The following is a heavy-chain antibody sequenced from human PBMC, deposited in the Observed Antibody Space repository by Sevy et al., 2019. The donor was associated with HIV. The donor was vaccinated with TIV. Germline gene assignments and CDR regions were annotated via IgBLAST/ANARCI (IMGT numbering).Heavy chain of an antibody. CDR3: TRALSGTYDY. Sequence: SETLSLTCAVSGYSISSAYYWGWIRQSPGKGLEWIGSIYHSGTTYYNPSLEGRVTMSVDRSKNQFSLRLSAVTAADTAVYYCTRALSGTYDYWGQGTLVTVSS. CDR1: GYSISSAYY. D-gene: IGHD1-26*01. CDR2: IYHSGTT. J-gene: IGHJ4*02. V-gene: IGHV4-38-2*01.